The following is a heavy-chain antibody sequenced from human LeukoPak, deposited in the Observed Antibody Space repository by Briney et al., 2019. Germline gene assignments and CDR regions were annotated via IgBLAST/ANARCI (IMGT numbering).Heavy chain of an antibody. J-gene: IGHJ4*02. V-gene: IGHV1-69*05. D-gene: IGHD5-24*01. CDR3: ARDGGRDGYNHFDY. Sequence: SVKVSCKASGGTFSSYAISWVRQAPGQELEWMGGIIPIFGTANYAQKFQGRVTITTDESTSTAYMELSSLRSEDTAVYYCARDGGRDGYNHFDYWGQGTLVTVSS. CDR1: GGTFSSYA. CDR2: IIPIFGTA.